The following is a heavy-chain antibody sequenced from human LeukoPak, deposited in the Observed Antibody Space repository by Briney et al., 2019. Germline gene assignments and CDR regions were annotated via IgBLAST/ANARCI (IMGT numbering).Heavy chain of an antibody. J-gene: IGHJ5*02. CDR1: GGTFSSHA. D-gene: IGHD2-15*01. CDR2: IIPIFGTA. CDR3: AREMFSRRKPGYCSGGSCSNWFDP. Sequence: SVKVSCKASGGTFSSHAISWVRQAPGQGLEWMGRIIPIFGTANYAQKFQGRVTITTDESTSTAYMELSSLRSEDTAVYYCAREMFSRRKPGYCSGGSCSNWFDPWGQGTLVTVSS. V-gene: IGHV1-69*05.